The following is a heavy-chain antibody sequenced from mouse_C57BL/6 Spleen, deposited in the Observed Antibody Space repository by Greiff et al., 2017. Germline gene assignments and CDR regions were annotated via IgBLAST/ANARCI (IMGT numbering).Heavy chain of an antibody. Sequence: EVKLMESGGGLVQPGGPMKLSCAASGFTFSDAWMAWVRQSPEKGLEWVAEIRNKADNHATYYAESVKGRFTISRDDYKSSVYLQMNSLRAEDTGIYYCTRTHLEDYAMDYWGQGTSVTVSS. D-gene: IGHD2-10*02. CDR3: TRTHLEDYAMDY. CDR1: GFTFSDAW. J-gene: IGHJ4*01. V-gene: IGHV6-6*01. CDR2: IRNKADNHAT.